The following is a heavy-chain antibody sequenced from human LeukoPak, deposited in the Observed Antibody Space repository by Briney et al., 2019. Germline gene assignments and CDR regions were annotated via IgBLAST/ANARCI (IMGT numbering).Heavy chain of an antibody. CDR3: ARAPYYDFWSGYYYFDY. CDR1: GFTFSSYS. J-gene: IGHJ4*02. V-gene: IGHV3-21*01. CDR2: ISSSSSYI. D-gene: IGHD3-3*01. Sequence: GGSLRLSCAASGFTFSSYSMNWVRQAPGKGLEWVSSISSSSSYIYYADSVKGRFTISRDNAKNSLYLQMNSLRAEDTAVYYCARAPYYDFWSGYYYFDYWGQGTLVTVSS.